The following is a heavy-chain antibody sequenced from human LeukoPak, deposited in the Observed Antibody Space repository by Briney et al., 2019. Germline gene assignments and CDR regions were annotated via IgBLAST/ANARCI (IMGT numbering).Heavy chain of an antibody. J-gene: IGHJ4*02. CDR2: VYYSGTT. CDR1: GGSITSTTYY. CDR3: VRDRGGNYFFDY. Sequence: PSETLSLTCTVSGGSITSTTYYWGWIRQPPGKGLQWIGSVYYSGTTYYDPSLQSRVTISVDTSKNQFSLKLSSVTAADTAVYYCVRDRGGNYFFDYWGQGTLVTVSS. V-gene: IGHV4-39*07. D-gene: IGHD4-23*01.